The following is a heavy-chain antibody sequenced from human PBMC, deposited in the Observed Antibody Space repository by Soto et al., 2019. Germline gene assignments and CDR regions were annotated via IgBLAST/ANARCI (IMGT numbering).Heavy chain of an antibody. V-gene: IGHV4-59*08. D-gene: IGHD3-10*01. J-gene: IGHJ4*02. CDR3: ASMGYHYGSGSYPLDY. CDR2: MYNSGST. CDR1: GGSISSYY. Sequence: QVQLQESGPGRVKPSETLSLTCTVSGGSISSYYWTWIRQPPGKGLEWIWFMYNSGSTDYNPSLKRRVPTSIDTSKYQFSLNLRSVTAADTAVYYCASMGYHYGSGSYPLDYWGQGTLVTVSS.